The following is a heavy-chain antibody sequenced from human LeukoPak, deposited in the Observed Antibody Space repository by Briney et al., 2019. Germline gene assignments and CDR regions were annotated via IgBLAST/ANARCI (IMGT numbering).Heavy chain of an antibody. CDR1: GGSISSYY. V-gene: IGHV4-59*01. D-gene: IGHD3-22*01. Sequence: SETLSLTCTVSGGSISSYYWSWIRQPPGKGLEWIGYIYYSGSTNYNPSLKSRVTISVDTSKNQFSLKLSSVTAADTAVYYCARVVRDYDSSGYRKFDYWGQGTLVTVSS. CDR2: IYYSGST. CDR3: ARVVRDYDSSGYRKFDY. J-gene: IGHJ4*02.